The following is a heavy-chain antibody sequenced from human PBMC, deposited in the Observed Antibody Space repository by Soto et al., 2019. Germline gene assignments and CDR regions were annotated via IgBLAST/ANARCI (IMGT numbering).Heavy chain of an antibody. V-gene: IGHV1-18*01. CDR2: ISAYNGNT. D-gene: IGHD6-13*01. J-gene: IGHJ4*02. Sequence: ASVKVSCKASGYTFTSYGISWVRQAPGQGLGWMGWISAYNGNTNYAQKLQGRVTMTTDTSTSTAYMELRSLRSDDTAVYYCARDCRSIAAPRTQRDYWGQGTLVTVSA. CDR1: GYTFTSYG. CDR3: ARDCRSIAAPRTQRDY.